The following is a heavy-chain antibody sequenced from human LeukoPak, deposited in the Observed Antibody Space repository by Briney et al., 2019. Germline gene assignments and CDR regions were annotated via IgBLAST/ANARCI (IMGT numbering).Heavy chain of an antibody. CDR1: GFTFSSYW. CDR2: IKQDGSEK. CDR3: ARPDRIWFGELLYYLDY. V-gene: IGHV3-7*01. Sequence: GGSLRLSCAASGFTFSSYWMSWVRQAPGKGRDWVANIKQDGSEKYYVDSVKGRFTISRDNAKNSLYLQMNSLRAEDTAVYYCARPDRIWFGELLYYLDYWGQGTLVTVSS. D-gene: IGHD3-10*01. J-gene: IGHJ4*02.